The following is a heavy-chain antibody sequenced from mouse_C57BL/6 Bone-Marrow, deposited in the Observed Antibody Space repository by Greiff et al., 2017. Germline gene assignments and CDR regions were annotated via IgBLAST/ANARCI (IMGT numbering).Heavy chain of an antibody. CDR2: IWRGGST. CDR3: ATAYCSNYGFAY. Sequence: VQLQQSGPGLVQPSQSLSITCTVSGFSLTSYGVHWVRQSPGTGLEWLGVIWRGGSTDYYAAFMSRLSITKDNSKSQVFFKMNSLRAADTAIYYCATAYCSNYGFAYLGQGTLVTVSA. D-gene: IGHD2-5*01. J-gene: IGHJ3*01. V-gene: IGHV2-5*01. CDR1: GFSLTSYG.